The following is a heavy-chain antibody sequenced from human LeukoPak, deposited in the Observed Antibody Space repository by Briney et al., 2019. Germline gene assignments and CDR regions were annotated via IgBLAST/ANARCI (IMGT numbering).Heavy chain of an antibody. CDR3: ARDYTGYFP. CDR1: GFTFSSYW. V-gene: IGHV3-7*03. D-gene: IGHD3-9*01. Sequence: AGGSLRLSCEAPGFTFSSYWMSWVRQAPGKGLEWVANIKTDGREKYYVDSVKGRFTISRDNAKNSLYLQMNSLRAEDTAVYYCARDYTGYFPWGQGTLVIVSS. CDR2: IKTDGREK. J-gene: IGHJ5*02.